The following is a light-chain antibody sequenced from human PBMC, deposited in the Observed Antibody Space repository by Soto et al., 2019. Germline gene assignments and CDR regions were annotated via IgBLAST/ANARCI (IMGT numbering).Light chain of an antibody. V-gene: IGKV3-20*01. CDR2: GAS. CDR1: QSISSSF. J-gene: IGKJ4*02. CDR3: PQYASSPYT. Sequence: IVLTQSPGTWSLSPGERASLTCGASQSISSSFLAWYQQKPGKAPRLLIYGASRRDTGIPDWCSGREAGTVCTLTITTLQPGDSTVAFCPQYASSPYTFGGGTKVDIK.